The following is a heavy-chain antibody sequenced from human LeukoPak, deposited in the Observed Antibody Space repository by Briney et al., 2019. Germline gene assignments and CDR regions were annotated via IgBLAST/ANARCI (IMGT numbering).Heavy chain of an antibody. V-gene: IGHV4-4*07. D-gene: IGHD6-6*01. J-gene: IGHJ4*02. CDR3: ARVNLDSSSSAFFDY. CDR1: GGSISSYY. CDR2: IYTSVST. Sequence: SETLSLTCTVSGGSISSYYWSWIRQPAGKGLEWIGRIYTSVSTNYNPSLKSRVTMSVDTSKNQFSLKLSSVTAADTAVYYCARVNLDSSSSAFFDYWGQGTLVTVSS.